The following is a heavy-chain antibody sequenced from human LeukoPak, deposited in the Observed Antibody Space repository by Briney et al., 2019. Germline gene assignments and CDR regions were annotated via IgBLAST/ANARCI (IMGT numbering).Heavy chain of an antibody. D-gene: IGHD5-12*01. J-gene: IGHJ4*02. V-gene: IGHV3-53*01. CDR2: IYSGGST. CDR3: ARERGYSGLFDY. Sequence: GGSLRLSCAASGFTVSSNYMSRVRQAPGKGLEWVSVIYSGGSTYYADSVKGRFTISRDNSKNTLYLQMNSLRAEDTAVYYCARERGYSGLFDYWGQGTLVTVSS. CDR1: GFTVSSNY.